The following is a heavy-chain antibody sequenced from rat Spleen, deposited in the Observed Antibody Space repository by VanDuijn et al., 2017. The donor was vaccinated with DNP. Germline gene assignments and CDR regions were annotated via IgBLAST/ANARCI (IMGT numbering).Heavy chain of an antibody. J-gene: IGHJ3*01. CDR3: ARSGGYGFAY. CDR1: GYTFTSNF. D-gene: IGHD2-3*01. V-gene: IGHV1-28*01. Sequence: QVQLQQSGAELAKPGSSVKISCKASGYTFTSNFMHWIKQQPGNGLEWVGWIYPGDGDTEYNQKFNGKATLTADSSSSTAYMQLSSLTSEDSAVYFCARSGGYGFAYWGQGTLVTVSS. CDR2: IYPGDGDT.